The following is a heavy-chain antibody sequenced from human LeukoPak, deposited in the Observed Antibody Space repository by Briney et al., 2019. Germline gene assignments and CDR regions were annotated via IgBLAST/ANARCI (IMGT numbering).Heavy chain of an antibody. Sequence: PSETLSLTCAVYGGSFSGYYWSWIRQPPGKGLEWIGNIYYSGSTKYNPSLKSRVTISVDTSKNHFSLKLSSVTAADTAVYYCARHGNYYDSSGYNYYFDYWGQGTLGTVSS. V-gene: IGHV4-59*08. J-gene: IGHJ4*02. CDR2: IYYSGST. D-gene: IGHD3-22*01. CDR1: GGSFSGYY. CDR3: ARHGNYYDSSGYNYYFDY.